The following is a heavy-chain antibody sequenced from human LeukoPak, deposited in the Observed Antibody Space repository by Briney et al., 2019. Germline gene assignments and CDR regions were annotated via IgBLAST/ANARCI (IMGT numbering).Heavy chain of an antibody. Sequence: SVKVSCKASGFTFTRSAVQWVRQARGQRLEWIGWIVVGSGNTNYAQKFQERVTITRDMSTSTAYMELSSLRSEDTAVYYCAAHIYYDSSGYILHYYGMDVWGQGTTVTVSS. V-gene: IGHV1-58*01. CDR3: AAHIYYDSSGYILHYYGMDV. D-gene: IGHD3-22*01. CDR1: GFTFTRSA. CDR2: IVVGSGNT. J-gene: IGHJ6*02.